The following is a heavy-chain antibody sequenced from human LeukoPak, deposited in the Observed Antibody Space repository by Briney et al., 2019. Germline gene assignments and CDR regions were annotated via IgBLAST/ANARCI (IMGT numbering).Heavy chain of an antibody. CDR2: IKQDGSEK. V-gene: IGHV3-7*01. CDR3: ARGVN. Sequence: GGSLRLSCAASGFTFSIYWMSWVRQAPGKGLEWVANIKQDGSEKYYVDSVKGRFTISRDNAKKLLYLQMNSLRVEDTAVYYCARGVNWGQGTLVTVSS. J-gene: IGHJ4*02. CDR1: GFTFSIYW.